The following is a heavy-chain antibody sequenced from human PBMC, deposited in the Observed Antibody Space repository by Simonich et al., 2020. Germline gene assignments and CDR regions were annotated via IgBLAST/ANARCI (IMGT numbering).Heavy chain of an antibody. CDR1: GGSFSDYY. D-gene: IGHD3-16*01. CDR3: ARPLGIVWAFDI. Sequence: QVQLQQWGAGLLKPSETLSLTCAVYGGSFSDYYWSWIRQPPGKGLGWIGDIKHSGSTNYNPSPKSRVTISVDTSKNQFSLKLSSVTAADTAVYYCARPLGIVWAFDIWGQGTMVTVSS. CDR2: IKHSGST. V-gene: IGHV4-34*01. J-gene: IGHJ3*02.